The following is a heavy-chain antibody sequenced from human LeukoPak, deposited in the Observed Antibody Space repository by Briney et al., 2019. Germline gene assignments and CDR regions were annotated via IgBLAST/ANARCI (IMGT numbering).Heavy chain of an antibody. J-gene: IGHJ4*02. V-gene: IGHV1-2*02. Sequence: ASVKVSCMASGYTFTASYIHWVRLAPGQRLEWMGWMNPNSGDIHYAQKFQGRVTMTRDTSISTAYMDLSRLESDDTAVYYCARGGYDILTGSYRVRYYFDYWGQGTLVTVSS. CDR3: ARGGYDILTGSYRVRYYFDY. D-gene: IGHD3-9*01. CDR1: GYTFTASY. CDR2: MNPNSGDI.